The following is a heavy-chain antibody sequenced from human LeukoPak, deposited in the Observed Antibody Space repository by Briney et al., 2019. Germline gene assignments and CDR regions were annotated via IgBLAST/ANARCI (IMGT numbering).Heavy chain of an antibody. CDR2: INPSGGST. V-gene: IGHV1-46*01. J-gene: IGHJ5*02. CDR1: GYTFTSYY. CDR3: ARGIAVGATWVWFDP. Sequence: ASVKVSCKASGYTFTSYYMHWVRQAPGQGLEWMGIINPSGGSTSYAQKFQGRVTMTRDMSTSTVYMELSSLRSEDTAVYYCARGIAVGATWVWFDPWGQGTLVTVSS. D-gene: IGHD1-26*01.